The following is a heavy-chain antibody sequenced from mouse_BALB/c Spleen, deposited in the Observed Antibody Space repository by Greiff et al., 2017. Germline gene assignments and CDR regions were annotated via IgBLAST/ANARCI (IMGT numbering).Heavy chain of an antibody. CDR1: GFTFSSYG. J-gene: IGHJ3*01. CDR2: INSNGGST. Sequence: EVHLVESGGGLVQPGGSLKLSCAASGFTFSSYGMSWVRQTPDKRLELVATINSNGGSTYYPDSVKGRFTISRDNAKNTLYLQMSSLKSEDTAMYYCARESWAYWGQGTLVTVSA. CDR3: ARESWAY. V-gene: IGHV5-6-3*01.